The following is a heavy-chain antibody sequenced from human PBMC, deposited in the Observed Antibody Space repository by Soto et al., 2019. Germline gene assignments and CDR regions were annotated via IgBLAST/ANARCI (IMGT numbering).Heavy chain of an antibody. V-gene: IGHV4-59*12. D-gene: IGHD1-26*01. J-gene: IGHJ4*02. CDR1: GGSINNYY. CDR2: IYYSGST. CDR3: ARSPGIYFDY. Sequence: PSETLSLTCTVSGGSINNYYWSWVRQPPGKGLEWIGYIYYSGSTNYNPSLKSRVTISVDTSKNQFSLMLNSVTAVDTAVYYCARSPGIYFDYWGQGTLVTVSS.